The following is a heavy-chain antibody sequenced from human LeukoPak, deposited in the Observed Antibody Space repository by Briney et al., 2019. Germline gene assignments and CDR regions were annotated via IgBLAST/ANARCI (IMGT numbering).Heavy chain of an antibody. CDR3: ASSSRFGEFSP. Sequence: PSQTLSLTCTVSGDSISSGDYYWSWIRQPPGKGLEWIGYIYYSGSTYYNPSLKSRVTISVDTSKNQFSLKLSSVTAADTAVYYCASSSRFGEFSPWGQGTLVTVSS. CDR1: GDSISSGDYY. CDR2: IYYSGST. V-gene: IGHV4-30-4*01. J-gene: IGHJ5*02. D-gene: IGHD3-10*01.